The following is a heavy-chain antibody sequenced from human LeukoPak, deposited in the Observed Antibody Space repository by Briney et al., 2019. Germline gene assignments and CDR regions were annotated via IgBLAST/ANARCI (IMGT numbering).Heavy chain of an antibody. J-gene: IGHJ5*02. CDR2: ISGSGGST. V-gene: IGHV3-23*01. CDR3: AKFFCRRCSSTSCGFGRLDP. Sequence: PGGSLRLSCAASGFTFSSYAMSWVRQAPGKGLEWVSAISGSGGSTYYADSVKGRFTISRDNSKNTLYLQMNSLRAEDTAVYYCAKFFCRRCSSTSCGFGRLDPWGQGTLVTVSS. D-gene: IGHD2-2*01. CDR1: GFTFSSYA.